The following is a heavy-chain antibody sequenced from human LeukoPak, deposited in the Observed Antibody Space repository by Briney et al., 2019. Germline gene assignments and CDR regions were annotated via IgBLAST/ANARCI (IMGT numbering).Heavy chain of an antibody. D-gene: IGHD1-14*01. J-gene: IGHJ6*03. CDR3: ARRGPNPLYYYYYYMDV. CDR1: GGSFSGYY. CDR2: INHSGST. V-gene: IGHV4-34*01. Sequence: SETLSLTCAVYGGSFSGYYWGWIRQPPGKGLEWIGEINHSGSTNYNPSLKSRVTISVDTSKNQFSLKLSSVTAADTAVYYCARRGPNPLYYYYYYMDVWGKGTTVTVSS.